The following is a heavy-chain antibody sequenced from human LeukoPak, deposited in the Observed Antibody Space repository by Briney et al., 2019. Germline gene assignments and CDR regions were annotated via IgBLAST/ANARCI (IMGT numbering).Heavy chain of an antibody. J-gene: IGHJ5*02. CDR1: GGAITNYY. Sequence: SETLSLTCGVSGGAITNYYWNWIRQAPGKGLEWLGYIYYTGSTTYNPSVKSRITISLDTSKKQISLKLRSVTAADTAVYYCARDRGADYGDLNWFDPWGQGTLVTVSS. CDR3: ARDRGADYGDLNWFDP. CDR2: IYYTGST. V-gene: IGHV4-59*01. D-gene: IGHD4-17*01.